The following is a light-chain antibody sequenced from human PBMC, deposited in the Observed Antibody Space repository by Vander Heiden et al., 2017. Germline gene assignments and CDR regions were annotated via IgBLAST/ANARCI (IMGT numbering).Light chain of an antibody. CDR3: NSRASSGNVVV. J-gene: IGLJ3*02. CDR2: GKN. CDR1: SLKRYY. Sequence: SSELAQEPAVSVALGQTVRITCQGDSLKRYYATRYQQKTGQAPVLVIYGKNNRPSGIPDRFSGSSSGNTASLTITGAQAEDEADYYCNSRASSGNVVVFGGGTKLTVL. V-gene: IGLV3-19*01.